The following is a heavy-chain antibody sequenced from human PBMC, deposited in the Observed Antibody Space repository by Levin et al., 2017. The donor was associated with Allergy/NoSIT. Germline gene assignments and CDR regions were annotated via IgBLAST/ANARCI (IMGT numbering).Heavy chain of an antibody. V-gene: IGHV3-49*04. Sequence: SCTGSGFTFGDYVMSWVRQAPGKGLEWVGFIRNKAHGGTTEYAASVKGRLTISRDDSKSIAYLQMNSLKTEDTAVYFCARGGPPNYDYDWGSYRDGYFDYWGQGTLVTVSS. CDR3: ARGGPPNYDYDWGSYRDGYFDY. D-gene: IGHD3-16*02. CDR1: GFTFGDYV. J-gene: IGHJ4*02. CDR2: IRNKAHGGTT.